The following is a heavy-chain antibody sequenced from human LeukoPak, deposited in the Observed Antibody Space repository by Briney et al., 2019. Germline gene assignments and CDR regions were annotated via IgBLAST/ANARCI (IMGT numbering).Heavy chain of an antibody. CDR1: GFTFSSYS. CDR2: ISSSSSYI. V-gene: IGHV3-21*01. Sequence: PGGSLRLSCAASGFTFSSYSMNWVRQAPGKGLEWVSSISSSSSYIYYADSVKGRFTISRDNAKNSLYLQMNSLRAEDTAVYYCARGHLWFGELLDYWGQGTLVTVSS. J-gene: IGHJ4*02. D-gene: IGHD3-10*01. CDR3: ARGHLWFGELLDY.